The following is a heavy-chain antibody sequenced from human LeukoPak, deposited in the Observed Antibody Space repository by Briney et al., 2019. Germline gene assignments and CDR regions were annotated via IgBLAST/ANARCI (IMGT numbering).Heavy chain of an antibody. CDR1: GFTFSSYD. V-gene: IGHV3-33*06. J-gene: IGHJ4*02. D-gene: IGHD3-16*02. CDR3: AKDYVWVSYRYIDY. CDR2: IWYDGSNK. Sequence: GGSLRLSCAASGFTFSSYDMHWVRQAPGKGLEWVAVIWYDGSNKYYADSVKGRFTISRDNSKNTLYLQMNSLRAEDTAVYYCAKDYVWVSYRYIDYWGQGTLVTVSS.